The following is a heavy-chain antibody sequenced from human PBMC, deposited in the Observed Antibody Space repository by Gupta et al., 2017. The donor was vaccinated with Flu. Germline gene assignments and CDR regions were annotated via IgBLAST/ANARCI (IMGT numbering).Heavy chain of an antibody. V-gene: IGHV3-48*03. CDR3: ARGHWGS. CDR1: GVTSSGYD. D-gene: IGHD3-16*01. CDR2: ISSRGVP. Sequence: VQSVESGGGLVQPGGSLRLPCSASGVTSSGYDMSWVRQAPGKGLEWDSVISSRGVPYYTDPVKCRVPISRENDKNAVYLQMDSLRAEDTAFYYCARGHWGSGGPGTLV. J-gene: IGHJ4*02.